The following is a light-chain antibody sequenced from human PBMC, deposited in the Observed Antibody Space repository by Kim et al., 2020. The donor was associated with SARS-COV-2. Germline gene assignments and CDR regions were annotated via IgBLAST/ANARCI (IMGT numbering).Light chain of an antibody. CDR3: MIWHSSAWV. J-gene: IGLJ3*02. CDR2: YKSDSDK. CDR1: SGINVGTYR. V-gene: IGLV5-45*02. Sequence: LSCTLRSGINVGTYRIYWYQQKPGSPPQYLLRYKSDSDKQQGSGVPSRFSGSKDASANAGILLISGLQSEDEADYYCMIWHSSAWVFGGGTQLTVL.